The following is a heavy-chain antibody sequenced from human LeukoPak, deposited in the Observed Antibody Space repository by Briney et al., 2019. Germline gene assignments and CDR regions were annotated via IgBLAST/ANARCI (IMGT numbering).Heavy chain of an antibody. CDR2: ISAYNGNT. V-gene: IGHV1-18*01. Sequence: VASVKVSCKASGYTFTTYGISWVRQAPGQGLEWMGWISAYNGNTNYAQKLQGRVTMTTDTSTSTAYMELRSLRSDDTAVYYCARETDTVMVPDYWGQGTLVTVSS. J-gene: IGHJ4*02. CDR3: ARETDTVMVPDY. CDR1: GYTFTTYG. D-gene: IGHD5-18*01.